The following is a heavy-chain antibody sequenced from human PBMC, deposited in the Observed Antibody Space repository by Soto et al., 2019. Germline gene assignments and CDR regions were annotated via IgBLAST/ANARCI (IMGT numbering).Heavy chain of an antibody. V-gene: IGHV1-3*05. CDR2: INAGNGNT. CDR3: AGSFVVVTDFDY. Sequence: QVQLVQSGAEEKKPGASVKVSCKASGYTFTSYAMHWVRQAPGQRLEWMGWINAGNGNTKYSQKFQGRVTITRDTSANTGYMGLRSLRSEDTAVYYCAGSFVVVTDFDYWGQGTLVTVSS. D-gene: IGHD2-21*02. J-gene: IGHJ4*02. CDR1: GYTFTSYA.